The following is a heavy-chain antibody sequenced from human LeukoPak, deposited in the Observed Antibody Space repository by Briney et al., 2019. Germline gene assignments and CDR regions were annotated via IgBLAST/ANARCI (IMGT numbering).Heavy chain of an antibody. Sequence: SVKVSCKASGYTFTGYYMHWVRQAPGQGLEWMGWINPNGGGTNYAQKLQGRVTMTTDTSTSTAYMELRSLRSDDTAMYYCARIMITFGGVIVQGLDYWGQGTLVTVSS. D-gene: IGHD3-16*02. J-gene: IGHJ4*02. CDR1: GYTFTGYY. CDR2: INPNGGGT. CDR3: ARIMITFGGVIVQGLDY. V-gene: IGHV1-2*02.